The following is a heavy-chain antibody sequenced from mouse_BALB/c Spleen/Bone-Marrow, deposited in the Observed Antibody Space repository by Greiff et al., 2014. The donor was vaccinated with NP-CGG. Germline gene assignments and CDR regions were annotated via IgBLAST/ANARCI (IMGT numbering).Heavy chain of an antibody. V-gene: IGHV1S81*02. Sequence: VQLQQSGAELVKSGASVKLSCKASGYTFTSYWMHWVKQRPGQGLEWIGEINPSNGRTNYNEKFKSKATLTVDKSSSTAYMQLSSLTSEDSAVYYCARPYYGPYFDYWGQGTTLTVSS. CDR2: INPSNGRT. D-gene: IGHD1-2*01. J-gene: IGHJ2*01. CDR3: ARPYYGPYFDY. CDR1: GYTFTSYW.